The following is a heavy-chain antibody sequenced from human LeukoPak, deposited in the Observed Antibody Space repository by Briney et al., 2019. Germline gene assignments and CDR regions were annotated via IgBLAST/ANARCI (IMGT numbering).Heavy chain of an antibody. V-gene: IGHV4-34*01. CDR2: INHSGST. CDR1: GGSFSGYY. CDR3: ARGGDSSGYYYPVFDY. D-gene: IGHD3-22*01. J-gene: IGHJ4*02. Sequence: SETLSLTCAVYGGSFSGYYWSWIRQPPGKGLEWIGEINHSGSTNYNPSLKSRVTISVDTSKNQFSLKLSSVTAADTAVYYCARGGDSSGYYYPVFDYWGQGTLVTVSS.